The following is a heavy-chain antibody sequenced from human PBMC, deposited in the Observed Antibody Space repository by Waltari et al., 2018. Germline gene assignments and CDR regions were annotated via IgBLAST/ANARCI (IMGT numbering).Heavy chain of an antibody. J-gene: IGHJ3*01. D-gene: IGHD2-15*01. CDR2: IIPIFGTA. V-gene: IGHV1-69*08. CDR3: AGGRIPDVG. Sequence: QVQLVQSRAVVKKPGSSVKVPCKASGVTFSSHAISWVRQAPGQGLEWMGRIIPIFGTANYAQKFQGRVTITADKSTSTAYMELSSLRSEDTAVYYCAGGRIPDVGWGQGTMVTVSS. CDR1: GVTFSSHA.